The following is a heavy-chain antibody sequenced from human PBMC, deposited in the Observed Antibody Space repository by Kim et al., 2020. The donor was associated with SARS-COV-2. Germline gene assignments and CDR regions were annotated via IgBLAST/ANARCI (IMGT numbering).Heavy chain of an antibody. J-gene: IGHJ6*02. Sequence: GGSLRLSCAASGFTFSSYSMNWVRQAPGKGLEWVSSISSSSSYIYYADSVKGRFTISRDNAKNSLYLQMNSLRAEDTAVYYCARDQTIFGGYYGMDVWGQGTTVTVSS. CDR3: ARDQTIFGGYYGMDV. D-gene: IGHD3-3*01. V-gene: IGHV3-21*01. CDR2: ISSSSSYI. CDR1: GFTFSSYS.